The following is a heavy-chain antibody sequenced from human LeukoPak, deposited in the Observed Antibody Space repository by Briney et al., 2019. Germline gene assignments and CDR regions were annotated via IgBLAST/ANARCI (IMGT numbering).Heavy chain of an antibody. J-gene: IGHJ4*02. Sequence: GGSLRLSCAASGFMFNDYWMMWVRQAPGEGLEWVANIKPDGSETYYMGSVRGRFTISRDNAKNLLYLQMSNLRGEDTAVYYCGGFEYEAGLGWWGQGTLVAVST. V-gene: IGHV3-7*01. CDR1: GFMFNDYW. CDR3: GGFEYEAGLGW. CDR2: IKPDGSET. D-gene: IGHD6-19*01.